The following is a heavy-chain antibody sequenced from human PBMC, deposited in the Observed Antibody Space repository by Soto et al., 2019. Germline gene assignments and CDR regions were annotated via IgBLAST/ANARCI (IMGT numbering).Heavy chain of an antibody. CDR3: ARDPGDDYDSSGYYYYYGMDV. CDR1: GGTFSSYA. V-gene: IGHV1-69*01. J-gene: IGHJ6*02. CDR2: IIPIFGTA. Sequence: QVQLVQSGAEVKKPGSSVKVSCKASGGTFSSYAISWVRQAPGQGLEWMGGIIPIFGTANYAQKFQGRVTSTADESTSTAYMELSSLRSEDTAVYYCARDPGDDYDSSGYYYYYGMDVWGQGTTVTVSS. D-gene: IGHD3-22*01.